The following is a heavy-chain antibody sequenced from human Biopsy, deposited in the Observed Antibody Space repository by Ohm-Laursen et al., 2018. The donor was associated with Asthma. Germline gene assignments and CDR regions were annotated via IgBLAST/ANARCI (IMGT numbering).Heavy chain of an antibody. Sequence: SAKVSCKSLGGTFNTYVIGWVRQAPGQGLEWMGGINSVFGTTTYPQKFQDRVTITANDSTSTVYMELSSLRSEDTAVYYCARKAGSCISRTCYSLDLWGQGTLVTVSS. V-gene: IGHV1-69*13. CDR2: INSVFGTT. J-gene: IGHJ5*02. CDR3: ARKAGSCISRTCYSLDL. D-gene: IGHD2-2*01. CDR1: GGTFNTYV.